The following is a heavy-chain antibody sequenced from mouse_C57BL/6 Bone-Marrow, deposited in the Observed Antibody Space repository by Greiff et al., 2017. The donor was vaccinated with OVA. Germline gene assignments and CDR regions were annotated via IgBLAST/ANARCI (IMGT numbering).Heavy chain of an antibody. Sequence: EVKLQESGGGLVKPGGSLKLSCAASGFTFSSYAMSWVRQTPEKRLEWVATISDGGSYTYYPDNVKGRFTISRDNAKNNLYLQMSHLKSEDTAMYYCASGEGQGFAYWGQGTLVTVSA. V-gene: IGHV5-4*03. CDR2: ISDGGSYT. J-gene: IGHJ3*01. D-gene: IGHD3-3*01. CDR1: GFTFSSYA. CDR3: ASGEGQGFAY.